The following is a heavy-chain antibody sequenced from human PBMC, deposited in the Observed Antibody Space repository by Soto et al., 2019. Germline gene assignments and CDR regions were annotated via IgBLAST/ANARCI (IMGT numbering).Heavy chain of an antibody. Sequence: PSETLSLTCTVSGGSISSYYWSWIRQPPGKGLEWIGYIYYSGSTNYNPSLESRVTISVDTSKNQFSLKLSSVTAADTAVYYCARRYSSSWYTYFDYWGQGTLVTVSS. CDR3: ARRYSSSWYTYFDY. V-gene: IGHV4-59*08. CDR1: GGSISSYY. D-gene: IGHD6-13*01. CDR2: IYYSGST. J-gene: IGHJ4*02.